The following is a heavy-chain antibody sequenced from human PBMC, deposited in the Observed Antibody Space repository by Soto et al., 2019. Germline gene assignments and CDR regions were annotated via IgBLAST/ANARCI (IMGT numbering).Heavy chain of an antibody. V-gene: IGHV1-3*01. CDR2: INAGNGNT. Sequence: QVQIVQSGAEVKKPGASVRVSCKASGYIFTSYVMHWVRQAPGQRLEWMGWINAGNGNTKYSPKYQGRVTITRDTSASAAHMGLSSLTSEDTAGYFCARGNQELDYWGQATLVTVSS. D-gene: IGHD1-26*01. J-gene: IGHJ4*02. CDR3: ARGNQELDY. CDR1: GYIFTSYV.